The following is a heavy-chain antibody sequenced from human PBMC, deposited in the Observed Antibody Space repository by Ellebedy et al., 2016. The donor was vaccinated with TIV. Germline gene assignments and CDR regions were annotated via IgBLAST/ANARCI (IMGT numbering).Heavy chain of an antibody. J-gene: IGHJ4*02. V-gene: IGHV4-4*02. Sequence: SETLSLXXAVSGGSISSSNWWSWVRQPPGKGLEWIGEIYHSGSTNYNPSLKSRVTISVDKSKNQFSLKLSSVTAADTAVYYCASRIAVAGSYYFDYWGQGTLVTVSS. CDR2: IYHSGST. D-gene: IGHD6-19*01. CDR3: ASRIAVAGSYYFDY. CDR1: GGSISSSNW.